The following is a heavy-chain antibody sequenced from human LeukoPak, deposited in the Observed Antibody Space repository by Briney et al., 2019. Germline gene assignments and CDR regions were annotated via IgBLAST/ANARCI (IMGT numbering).Heavy chain of an antibody. D-gene: IGHD3-9*01. J-gene: IGHJ4*02. V-gene: IGHV3-23*01. Sequence: GGSLRLSCATSGFPFSDFSMTWVRQAPGKGLEWISTTNSGGTSTYYAESVKGRFTISRDNSKNALYLQMNSLRAEDTAMYYCARGGYDILTGYRPYFFDYWGQGTLVTVSS. CDR3: ARGGYDILTGYRPYFFDY. CDR1: GFPFSDFS. CDR2: TNSGGTST.